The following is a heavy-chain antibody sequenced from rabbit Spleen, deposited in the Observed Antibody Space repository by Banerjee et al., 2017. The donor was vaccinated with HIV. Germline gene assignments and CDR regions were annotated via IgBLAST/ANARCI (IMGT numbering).Heavy chain of an antibody. Sequence: QEQLVETGGGLVQPGGSLTLSCKASGFDFSRYGMSWVRQAPGKGLEWIGYIDPVFGSTYYASWVNGRFSISRENTQNTVSLQMSSLTAADTATYFCARGSAAMTMVITGFYLTLWGQGTLVTVS. CDR2: IDPVFGST. CDR3: ARGSAAMTMVITGFYLTL. D-gene: IGHD2-1*01. V-gene: IGHV1S47*01. J-gene: IGHJ4*01. CDR1: GFDFSRYG.